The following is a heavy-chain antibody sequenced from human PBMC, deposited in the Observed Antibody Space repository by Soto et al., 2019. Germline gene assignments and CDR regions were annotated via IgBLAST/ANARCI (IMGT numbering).Heavy chain of an antibody. CDR1: GGTVASSHW. D-gene: IGHD2-21*02. CDR3: AREIVTAGGNNYFDP. Sequence: SETLSLTCGVSGGTVASSHWWSWVRQSPGRGLEWIGNVYHTGDTNFNPSLQSRVTFSVDKTNNQFSLRLTSVTAADTAVYFCAREIVTAGGNNYFDPWGPGTLVTVSS. V-gene: IGHV4-4*02. J-gene: IGHJ5*02. CDR2: VYHTGDT.